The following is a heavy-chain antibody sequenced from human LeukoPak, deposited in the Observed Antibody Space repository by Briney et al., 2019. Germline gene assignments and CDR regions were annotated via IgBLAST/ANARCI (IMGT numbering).Heavy chain of an antibody. CDR3: ARGRSRSTIFGVVGDY. J-gene: IGHJ4*02. D-gene: IGHD3-3*01. V-gene: IGHV3-30-3*01. CDR1: GFTFSGYA. Sequence: GRSLRLSCAASGFTFSGYAMHWVRQAPGKGLEWVAVISYDGSNKYYADSVKGRFTISRDNSKNTLYLQMNSLRAEDTAVYYCARGRSRSTIFGVVGDYWGQGTLVTVSS. CDR2: ISYDGSNK.